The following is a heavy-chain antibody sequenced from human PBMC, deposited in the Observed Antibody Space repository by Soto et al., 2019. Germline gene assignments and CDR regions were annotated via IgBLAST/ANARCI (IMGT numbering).Heavy chain of an antibody. V-gene: IGHV3-48*03. CDR2: ISSSGSTI. CDR1: GFTFSSYE. Sequence: GGSLRLSXAASGFTFSSYEMNWVRQAPGKGLEWVSYISSSGSTIYYADSVKGRFTISRDNAKNSLYLQMNSLRAEDTAVYYCARGVVPAAIWNYYYGMDVWGQGTTVTVSS. CDR3: ARGVVPAAIWNYYYGMDV. J-gene: IGHJ6*02. D-gene: IGHD2-2*01.